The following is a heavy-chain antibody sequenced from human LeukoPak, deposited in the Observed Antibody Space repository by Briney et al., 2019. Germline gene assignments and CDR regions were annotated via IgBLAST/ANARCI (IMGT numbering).Heavy chain of an antibody. Sequence: GGSLRLSCAASGFTVSSNYMSWVRQAPGKGLEWVSVIYSGGSTYYADSVKGRFTISRDNSKNTLYLQMSSLRAEDTAVYYCATGTTLYYYGMDVWGQGTTVTVSS. CDR2: IYSGGST. J-gene: IGHJ6*02. D-gene: IGHD2/OR15-2a*01. CDR3: ATGTTLYYYGMDV. CDR1: GFTVSSNY. V-gene: IGHV3-53*01.